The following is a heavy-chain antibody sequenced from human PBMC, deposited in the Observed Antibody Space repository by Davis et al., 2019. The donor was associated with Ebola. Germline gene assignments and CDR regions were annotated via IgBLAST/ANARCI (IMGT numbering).Heavy chain of an antibody. CDR2: INPDGSEG. J-gene: IGHJ4*02. CDR1: RLTFRGYW. CDR3: ARETSMVVD. D-gene: IGHD5-18*01. V-gene: IGHV3-7*03. Sequence: GESLKISCEDSRLTFRGYWMSWVRQTPGKGLEWVAMINPDGSEGYYMNSVKGRFTISRDNAKNLLYLQMKSLRAEDTAVYYCARETSMVVDWGQGTLVTVSS.